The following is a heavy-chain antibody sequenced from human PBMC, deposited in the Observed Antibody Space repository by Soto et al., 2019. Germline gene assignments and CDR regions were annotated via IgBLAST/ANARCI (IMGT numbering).Heavy chain of an antibody. CDR2: IYHSGST. V-gene: IGHV4-38-2*01. D-gene: IGHD4-17*01. CDR1: GYSISSGYY. CDR3: ARVPLSHETTVTTCFAY. Sequence: SETLSLTCAVSGYSISSGYYWGWIRQPPGKGLEWIGSIYHSGSTYYNPSLKSRVTISVDTSKNQFSLKLSSVTAADTAVYYCARVPLSHETTVTTCFAYWGQGTLVTVSS. J-gene: IGHJ4*02.